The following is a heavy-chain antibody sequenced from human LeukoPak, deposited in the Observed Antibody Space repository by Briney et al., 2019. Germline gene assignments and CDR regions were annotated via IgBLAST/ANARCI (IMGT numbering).Heavy chain of an antibody. CDR1: GYSISSGYY. CDR2: IYYSGST. J-gene: IGHJ4*02. CDR3: ARGFTIFGMDY. D-gene: IGHD3-3*01. Sequence: SETLSLTCTVSGYSISSGYYWSWIRQPPGKGLEWIGYIYYSGSTNYNPSLKSRVTISVDTSKNQFSLKLSSVTAADTAVYYCARGFTIFGMDYWGQGTLVTVSS. V-gene: IGHV4-61*01.